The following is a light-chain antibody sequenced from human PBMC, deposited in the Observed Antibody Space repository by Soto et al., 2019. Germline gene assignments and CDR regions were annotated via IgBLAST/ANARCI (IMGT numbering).Light chain of an antibody. CDR3: AAWSDSLDGLV. CDR1: RSNIGNNA. Sequence: QSVLTQPPSASGTPGQRVTISCSGSRSNIGNNAVNWYQQVPGTAPKLLIYSNNQRPSGVPDRFSGSKSGTSASLAIGGLQSEDEADYYCAAWSDSLDGLVFGGGTQLTVL. J-gene: IGLJ2*01. CDR2: SNN. V-gene: IGLV1-44*01.